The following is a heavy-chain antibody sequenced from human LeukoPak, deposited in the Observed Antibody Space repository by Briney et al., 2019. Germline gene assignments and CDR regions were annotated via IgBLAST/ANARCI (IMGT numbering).Heavy chain of an antibody. CDR3: ARSDYSDIGGDY. V-gene: IGHV3-66*02. J-gene: IGHJ4*02. D-gene: IGHD4-17*01. CDR2: IYSGGST. Sequence: GGSLRLSCAASGFTVSSNYMSWVRQAPGKGLEWVSVIYSGGSTYYADSVKGRFTISRDNSKNTLYLQMNSLRAEDTAVYYCARSDYSDIGGDYWGQGTLVTVSS. CDR1: GFTVSSNY.